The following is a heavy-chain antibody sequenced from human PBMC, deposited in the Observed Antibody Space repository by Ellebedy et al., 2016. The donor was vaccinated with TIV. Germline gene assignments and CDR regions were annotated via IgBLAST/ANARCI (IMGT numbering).Heavy chain of an antibody. CDR1: GFTFSDLY. CDR2: IRNKANSYTT. D-gene: IGHD6-19*01. Sequence: PGGSLRLSCAASGFTFSDLYMDWVRQAPGKGLEWVGRIRNKANSYTTEYAASVKGRFTISRDDSKNSLYLQMNGLKTEDTAVYYCARSRSGWDYWGQGTLVTVSS. J-gene: IGHJ4*02. V-gene: IGHV3-72*01. CDR3: ARSRSGWDY.